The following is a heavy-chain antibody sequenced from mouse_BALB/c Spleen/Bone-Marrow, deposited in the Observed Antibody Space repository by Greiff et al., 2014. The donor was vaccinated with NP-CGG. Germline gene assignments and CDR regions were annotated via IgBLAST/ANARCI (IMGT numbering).Heavy chain of an antibody. CDR2: ISRGSSTI. Sequence: EVKLMESGGGLVQPGGSRKLSCAASGFTFSGFGMHWVRQAPEKGLEWVAYISRGSSTIYYADTLKGRFTISRDNPKNTLFLQMTSLRSEDTAMYYCARSGITTGSYWYFDIWGAGTTVTVSS. D-gene: IGHD1-1*01. CDR3: ARSGITTGSYWYFDI. V-gene: IGHV5-17*02. J-gene: IGHJ1*01. CDR1: GFTFSGFG.